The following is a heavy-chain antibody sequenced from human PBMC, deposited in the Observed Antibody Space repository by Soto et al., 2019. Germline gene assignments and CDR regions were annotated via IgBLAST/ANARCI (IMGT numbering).Heavy chain of an antibody. CDR2: ISGSGATT. CDR1: GFTFSSYA. J-gene: IGHJ5*01. D-gene: IGHD3-9*01. V-gene: IGHV3-23*01. Sequence: HPGGSLRLSCAASGFTFSSYAMTWVRQTPGKGLEWVSGISGSGATTSYADSVKGRFTVSRDNSKNTLYLQMNSLRVEDTAVYYCAKLRYFDWSSYNWFEYWGQGTPVPVSS. CDR3: AKLRYFDWSSYNWFEY.